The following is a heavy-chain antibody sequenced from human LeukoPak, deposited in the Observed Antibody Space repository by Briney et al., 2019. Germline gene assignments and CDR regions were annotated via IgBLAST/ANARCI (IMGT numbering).Heavy chain of an antibody. CDR3: ARVGYCSSTSCYAFDY. CDR2: ISSSSYI. Sequence: GGSLRLSCAASGFTFSSYSMNWVRQAPGKGLEWVSSISSSSYIYYADSVKGRFTISRDNAKNSLYLQMNSLRAEDTAVYYCARVGYCSSTSCYAFDYWGQGTLVTVSS. D-gene: IGHD2-2*03. J-gene: IGHJ4*02. V-gene: IGHV3-21*01. CDR1: GFTFSSYS.